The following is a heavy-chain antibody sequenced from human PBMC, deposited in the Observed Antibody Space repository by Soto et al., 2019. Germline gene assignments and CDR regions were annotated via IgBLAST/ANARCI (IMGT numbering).Heavy chain of an antibody. Sequence: PSETLSLTCTVSGGSISSGDYYWSWIRQPPGKGLEWIGYIYYSGSTYYNPSLKSRVTISVDTSKNQFSLKLSSVTAADTAVYYCARVIGSSGYYYAFDYWGQGTLVTVSS. CDR1: GGSISSGDYY. CDR3: ARVIGSSGYYYAFDY. J-gene: IGHJ4*02. V-gene: IGHV4-30-4*01. CDR2: IYYSGST. D-gene: IGHD3-22*01.